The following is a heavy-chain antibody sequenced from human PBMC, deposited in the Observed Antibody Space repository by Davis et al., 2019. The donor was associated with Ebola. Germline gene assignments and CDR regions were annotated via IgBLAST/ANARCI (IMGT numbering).Heavy chain of an antibody. V-gene: IGHV3-30*02. CDR2: IRYDGSNK. CDR1: RFTFSSYA. J-gene: IGHJ4*02. D-gene: IGHD2-15*01. Sequence: GGSLRLSCAASRFTFSSYAMHWVRQAPGKGLEWVAFIRYDGSNKYYADSVKGRFTISRDNSKNTLYLQMNSLRAEDTAVYYCAKRYCSGGSCPGEDYWGQGTLVTVSS. CDR3: AKRYCSGGSCPGEDY.